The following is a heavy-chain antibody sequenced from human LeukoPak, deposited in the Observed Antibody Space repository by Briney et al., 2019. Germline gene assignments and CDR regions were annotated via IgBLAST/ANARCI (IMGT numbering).Heavy chain of an antibody. CDR2: IYYSGST. CDR1: GGSISSYY. Sequence: SETLSLTCTVSGGSISSYYWSWIRQPPGKGLEWIGYIYYSGSTNYNPSLKSRVTISVDTSKNQFSLKLSSVTAADTAVYYCARVDLYYYGSGSYLSPFDYWGQGTLVTVSS. D-gene: IGHD3-10*01. CDR3: ARVDLYYYGSGSYLSPFDY. V-gene: IGHV4-59*12. J-gene: IGHJ4*02.